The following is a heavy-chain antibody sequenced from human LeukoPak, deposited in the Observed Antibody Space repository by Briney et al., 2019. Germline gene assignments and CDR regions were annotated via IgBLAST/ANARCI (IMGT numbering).Heavy chain of an antibody. CDR2: ISGSGVST. V-gene: IGHV3-23*01. J-gene: IGHJ4*02. CDR1: GFTFSSYA. Sequence: GGSLRLSCAASGFTFSSYAMSWVRQAPGKGLEWVSTISGSGVSTYYSDSVKGRFTISRDNSKKTLYLLMNSLRAEDTAVYYCARGVVWWLRYEPEPGYWGQGTLVTVSS. D-gene: IGHD5-12*01. CDR3: ARGVVWWLRYEPEPGY.